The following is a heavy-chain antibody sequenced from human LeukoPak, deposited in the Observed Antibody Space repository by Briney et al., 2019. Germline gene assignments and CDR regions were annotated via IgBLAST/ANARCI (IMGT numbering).Heavy chain of an antibody. V-gene: IGHV4-34*01. CDR1: GGSFGGYY. CDR2: INHSGST. J-gene: IGHJ4*02. CDR3: ARGRGSGSQLH. Sequence: PSETMSLTCAVYGGSFGGYYRSWIRQPPGKGLEWIGEINHSGSTNYNPSLKSRVTISVDTSKNQFSLKLSSVTAADTAVYCCARGRGSGSQLHWGQGTRVTVSS. D-gene: IGHD6-19*01.